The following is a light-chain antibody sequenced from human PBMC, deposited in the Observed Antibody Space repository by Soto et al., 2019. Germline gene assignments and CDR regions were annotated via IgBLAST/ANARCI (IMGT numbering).Light chain of an antibody. J-gene: IGKJ3*01. CDR1: QTISNS. Sequence: DIQMTQSPSSLSASVGDRVTITCRASQTISNSLNWYQQKPGKAPKYLIYAASSLQSGVPSRFNGSGSGTDFTLTISSLQAEDFATYYCQQSYSTPFTFGPGTKVDIK. CDR2: AAS. V-gene: IGKV1-39*01. CDR3: QQSYSTPFT.